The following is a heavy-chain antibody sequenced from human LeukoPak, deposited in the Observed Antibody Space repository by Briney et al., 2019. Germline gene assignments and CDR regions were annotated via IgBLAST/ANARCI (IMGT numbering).Heavy chain of an antibody. V-gene: IGHV1-3*01. Sequence: ASVKVSCKASGYTFTSFAMHWVRQAPGQRLEWMGWINPGNGNTKYSQKFQGRVTITRYTSASTAFMELSSLRSEDTAVYYCARDRGWELRHFDYWGQGTLVTVSS. D-gene: IGHD1-26*01. CDR2: INPGNGNT. J-gene: IGHJ4*02. CDR1: GYTFTSFA. CDR3: ARDRGWELRHFDY.